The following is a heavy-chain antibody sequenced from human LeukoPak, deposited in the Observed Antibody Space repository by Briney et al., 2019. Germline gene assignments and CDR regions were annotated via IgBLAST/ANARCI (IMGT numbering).Heavy chain of an antibody. V-gene: IGHV4-34*01. CDR2: IDHGGIT. CDR3: AGLQGHSYYYMDV. Sequence: SETLSLACAVHGGSFSSYYWSWIRQPPGGGLEWIGDIDHGGITNCNPSLKSRVTISVDTSKNQFSLTLRSVTAADTAVYYCAGLQGHSYYYMDVWGRGTTVTVSS. CDR1: GGSFSSYY. J-gene: IGHJ6*03.